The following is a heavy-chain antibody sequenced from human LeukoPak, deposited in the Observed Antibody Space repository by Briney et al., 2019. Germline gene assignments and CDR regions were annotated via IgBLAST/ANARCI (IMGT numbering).Heavy chain of an antibody. V-gene: IGHV4-59*01. D-gene: IGHD5-18*01. CDR2: TYYNGGA. CDR1: GGSITSYY. Sequence: PSETLSLTCTVSGGSITSYYWSWIRQPPGKGREWIGYTYYNGGANYNPSLKSRITMSVDSSKNQFSLKLSSVTAADTAVHYCARGGYSYRYCMDVWGQGTTVTVSS. J-gene: IGHJ6*02. CDR3: ARGGYSYRYCMDV.